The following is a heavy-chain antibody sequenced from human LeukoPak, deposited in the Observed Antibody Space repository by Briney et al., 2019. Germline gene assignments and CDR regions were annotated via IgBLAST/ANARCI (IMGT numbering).Heavy chain of an antibody. CDR1: GFTFSSYA. V-gene: IGHV3-23*01. J-gene: IGHJ6*02. CDR2: ISGSGGST. D-gene: IGHD4-11*01. CDR3: ARVSVTTTFYYGMDV. Sequence: PGGSLRLSCAASGFTFSSYAMSWVRQAPGKGLEWVSAISGSGGSTYYADSVKGRFTISRDNSKNSLYLQMNSLRAEDTAVYYCARVSVTTTFYYGMDVWGQGTTVTVSS.